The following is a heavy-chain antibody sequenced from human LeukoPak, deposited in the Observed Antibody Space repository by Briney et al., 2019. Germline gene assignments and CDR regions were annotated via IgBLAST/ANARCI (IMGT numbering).Heavy chain of an antibody. J-gene: IGHJ4*02. CDR1: GFTFSSYE. CDR2: ISSSGSTI. CDR3: AGEGIAVAGVIDY. D-gene: IGHD6-19*01. V-gene: IGHV3-48*03. Sequence: PGGSLRLSCAASGFTFSSYEMNWVRQAPGKGLEWVSYISSSGSTIYYADSVKGRFTISRDNAKNSLYLQMNSLRAEDTAVYYCAGEGIAVAGVIDYWGQGTLVTVSS.